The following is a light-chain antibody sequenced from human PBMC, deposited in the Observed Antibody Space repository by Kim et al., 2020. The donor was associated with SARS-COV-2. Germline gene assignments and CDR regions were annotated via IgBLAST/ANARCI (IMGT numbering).Light chain of an antibody. J-gene: IGKJ4*01. CDR1: QTISSK. Sequence: SPGERATLSCRASQTISSKKLAWYQHKSGQAPRLLIYGASTRATGVPPRFSGSGSGTEFTLTISSLQSEDFAVYYCQQYDNWPITFGGGTKVEIK. CDR3: QQYDNWPIT. V-gene: IGKV3-15*01. CDR2: GAS.